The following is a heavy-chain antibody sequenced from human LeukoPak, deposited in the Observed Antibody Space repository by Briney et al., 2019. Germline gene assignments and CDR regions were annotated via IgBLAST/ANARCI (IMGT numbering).Heavy chain of an antibody. Sequence: PGGSLILSGAASGFTFSSYAMSWVRQAPGKGLEWVSAISGSGGSTYYADSVKGRFTISRDNSKNTLYLQMNSLRAEDTAVYYCAKLSGSYTYYFDYWGQGTLVTVSS. D-gene: IGHD1-26*01. J-gene: IGHJ4*02. V-gene: IGHV3-23*01. CDR1: GFTFSSYA. CDR2: ISGSGGST. CDR3: AKLSGSYTYYFDY.